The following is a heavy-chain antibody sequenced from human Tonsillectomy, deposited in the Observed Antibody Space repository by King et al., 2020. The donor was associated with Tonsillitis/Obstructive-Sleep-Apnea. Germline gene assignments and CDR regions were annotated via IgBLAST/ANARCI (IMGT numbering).Heavy chain of an antibody. CDR2: IDPSDSFT. V-gene: IGHV5-10-1*01. Sequence: DVQLVESGVEVKKPGESLRISRKGSGYSFTSYWISWVCQMPGKGLELMGSIDPSDSFTNYNPSFPGNVTTSADKSISTAYLQWSSLKASDTAMYYCARLITTGPPQGTDAFDIWGQGTMVTVSS. CDR1: GYSFTSYW. CDR3: ARLITTGPPQGTDAFDI. D-gene: IGHD4-11*01. J-gene: IGHJ3*02.